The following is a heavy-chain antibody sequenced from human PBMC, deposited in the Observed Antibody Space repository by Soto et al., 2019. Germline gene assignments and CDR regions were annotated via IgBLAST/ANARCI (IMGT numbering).Heavy chain of an antibody. D-gene: IGHD3-22*01. CDR1: DDSINSDKYY. V-gene: IGHV4-31*03. J-gene: IGHJ5*02. CDR2: IYYSGST. CDR3: ARDGESYYYDSSGYSSWFDP. Sequence: PSETLSLTCSVSDDSINSDKYYWGWIRQHPGKGLEWIGYIYYSGSTYYNPSLKSRVTISVDTSKNQFSLKLSSVAAADTAVYCCARDGESYYYDSSGYSSWFDPWGQGTLVTVSS.